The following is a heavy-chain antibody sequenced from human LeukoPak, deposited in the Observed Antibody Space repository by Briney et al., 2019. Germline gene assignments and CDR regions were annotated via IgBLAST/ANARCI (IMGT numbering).Heavy chain of an antibody. V-gene: IGHV3-23*01. CDR1: GFTFSNFA. D-gene: IGHD3-10*01. CDR2: ISANGGAT. CDR3: AKASGSPYYFEY. J-gene: IGHJ4*02. Sequence: PGGSLRLSCAASGFTFSNFAMSWVRQAPGKGLECVSLISANGGATYYADSVKGRFTISRDNSKSTLYLQMNSLRADDTAVYYCAKASGSPYYFEYWGQGTLVTVSS.